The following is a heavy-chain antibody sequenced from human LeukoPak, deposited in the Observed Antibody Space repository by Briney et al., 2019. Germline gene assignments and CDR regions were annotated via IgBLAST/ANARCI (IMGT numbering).Heavy chain of an antibody. D-gene: IGHD3-22*01. CDR2: ISVSATNT. Sequence: GGSLGLSCAASGFTLSSFDMTWVRQAPGKGLEWVSTISVSATNTYYADSVKGRFTISRDNSKNTLYLQMNSLRADDTAVYYCATITSMRVVLISWGQGTLVTVSS. CDR1: GFTLSSFD. CDR3: ATITSMRVVLIS. J-gene: IGHJ1*01. V-gene: IGHV3-23*01.